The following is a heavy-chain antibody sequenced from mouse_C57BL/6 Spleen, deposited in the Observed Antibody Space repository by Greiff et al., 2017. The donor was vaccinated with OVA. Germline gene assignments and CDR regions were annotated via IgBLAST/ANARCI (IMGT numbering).Heavy chain of an antibody. Sequence: VHVKQSGAELVRPGASVKLSCTASGFNIKDYYMHWVKQRPEQGLEWIGRIDPEDGDTEYAPKFQGKATMTADTSSNTAYLQLSSLTSEDTAVYYCTPFTTVVATDYWGQGTTRTVSS. V-gene: IGHV14-1*01. CDR2: IDPEDGDT. CDR1: GFNIKDYY. CDR3: TPFTTVVATDY. D-gene: IGHD1-1*01. J-gene: IGHJ2*01.